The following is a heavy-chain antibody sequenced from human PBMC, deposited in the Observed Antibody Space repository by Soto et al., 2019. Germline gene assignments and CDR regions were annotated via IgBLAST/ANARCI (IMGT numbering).Heavy chain of an antibody. J-gene: IGHJ6*02. CDR1: GYTFANYA. CDR3: ARVLSGSFYYYYGMDV. D-gene: IGHD1-26*01. CDR2: INVGNGNI. V-gene: IGHV1-3*01. Sequence: ASVKVSCKASGYTFANYAMHWVRQAPGQRLEWMGWINVGNGNIKYSQKFKGRVTITRDTSATTAYMELSSLRSEDTAVYYCARVLSGSFYYYYGMDVWGQGTTVTVSS.